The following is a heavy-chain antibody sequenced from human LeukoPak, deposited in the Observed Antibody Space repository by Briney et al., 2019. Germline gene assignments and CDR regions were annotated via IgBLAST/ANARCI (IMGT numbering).Heavy chain of an antibody. Sequence: PGGSLRLSCAASGFTFSSYWMSWVRQAPGKGLEWVANIKQDGSEKYYADSVKGRFTISRDNAKNSLYLQMNSLRAEDTAVYYCAREGGPYRPLDYSGQGTLVTVAS. CDR1: GFTFSSYW. V-gene: IGHV3-7*05. CDR3: AREGGPYRPLDY. CDR2: IKQDGSEK. J-gene: IGHJ4*02.